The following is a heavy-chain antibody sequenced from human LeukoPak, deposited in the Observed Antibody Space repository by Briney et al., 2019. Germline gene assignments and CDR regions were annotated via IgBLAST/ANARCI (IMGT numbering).Heavy chain of an antibody. V-gene: IGHV3-21*04. CDR1: GFTFSSYS. D-gene: IGHD4-17*01. J-gene: IGHJ2*01. CDR3: ARRTVTRDWYFDL. Sequence: GGSLRLSCAASGFTFSSYSMNWVRQAPGKGLEWVSSISSSSSYIYYADSVKGRFTISRDNAKNSLYLQMNSLRAEDTAVYYCARRTVTRDWYFDLWGRGTLVTVSS. CDR2: ISSSSSYI.